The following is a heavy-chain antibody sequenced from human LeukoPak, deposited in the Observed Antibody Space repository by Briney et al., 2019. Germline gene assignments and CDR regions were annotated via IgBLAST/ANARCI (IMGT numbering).Heavy chain of an antibody. CDR2: ISGTDGTK. CDR1: GFTFSNYA. J-gene: IGHJ4*02. V-gene: IGHV3-23*01. CDR3: AKDRGFTLRDGGMFDS. D-gene: IGHD5-24*01. Sequence: GGSLRLSCAASGFTFSNYAMNWVRQVPGKGLEWVSGISGTDGTKYDAESVRGRFTVSRDNSKNTLYLQMSSLRAEDTAIYYCAKDRGFTLRDGGMFDSWGQGTPVTVSS.